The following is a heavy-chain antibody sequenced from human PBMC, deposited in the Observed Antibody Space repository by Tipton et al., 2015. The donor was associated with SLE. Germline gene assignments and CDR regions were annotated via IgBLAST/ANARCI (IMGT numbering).Heavy chain of an antibody. J-gene: IGHJ5*02. V-gene: IGHV3-53*05. Sequence: SLRLSCAASGFTVSSNYMSWVRQAPGKGLEWVSLIYSGGSTYYADSVKGRFTISRDNSKNTLFLQMNSLRTEDTAVYYCASLAGHLWGQGTLVIVSS. CDR2: IYSGGST. CDR3: ASLAGHL. CDR1: GFTVSSNY.